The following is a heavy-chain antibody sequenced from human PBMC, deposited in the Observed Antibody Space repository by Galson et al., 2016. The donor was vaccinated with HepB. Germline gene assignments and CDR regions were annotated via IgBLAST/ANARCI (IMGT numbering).Heavy chain of an antibody. CDR3: AGVVFSRGLDC. CDR1: GFTFSSYG. V-gene: IGHV3-30*03. Sequence: SLRLSCAASGFTFSSYGMHWVRQAPGKGLEWVAVISYDGSNKYYADSVNGRSTISRDNSKNTLCLQMNSLRPEDTAVYYCAGVVFSRGLDCWGQGTLVTVSS. J-gene: IGHJ4*02. CDR2: ISYDGSNK. D-gene: IGHD3-22*01.